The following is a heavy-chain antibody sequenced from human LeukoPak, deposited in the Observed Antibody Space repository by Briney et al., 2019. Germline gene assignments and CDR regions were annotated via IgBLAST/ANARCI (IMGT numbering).Heavy chain of an antibody. J-gene: IGHJ4*02. CDR3: AKESGYSYGYFDY. CDR1: GFTFSDYG. V-gene: IGHV3-33*06. D-gene: IGHD5-18*01. Sequence: GRSLRLSCAASGFTFSDYGMHWVRQAPGKGLEWVAVIWYDGSNKYYADSVKGRFTISRDNSKNTLYLQMNSLRAEDTAVYYCAKESGYSYGYFDYWGQGTLVTVPS. CDR2: IWYDGSNK.